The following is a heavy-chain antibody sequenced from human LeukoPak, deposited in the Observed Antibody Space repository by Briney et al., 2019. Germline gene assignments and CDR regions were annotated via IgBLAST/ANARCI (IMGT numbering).Heavy chain of an antibody. J-gene: IGHJ6*04. CDR3: ARGTSYGEVDV. CDR2: TYFRSRWYS. Sequence: SQTLSLTCAISGDSVSSNTAAWNWIRQSPSRGLEWLGRTYFRSRWYSDYAVSVISRTTIHADTSKNQFSLHLHPVTPEDTAMYYCARGTSYGEVDVWANGTTVTVSS. V-gene: IGHV6-1*01. CDR1: GDSVSSNTAA. D-gene: IGHD1-26*01.